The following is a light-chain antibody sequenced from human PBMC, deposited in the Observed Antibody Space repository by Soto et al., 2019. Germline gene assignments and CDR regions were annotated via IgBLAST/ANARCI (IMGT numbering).Light chain of an antibody. Sequence: QSALTQPASVSGSPGQSITISCTGTSSDVGGYNYVSWYQQHPGKAPKLMIYDVSNRPSGVSNRFSGCKSGNTASLTISGLQPEDEAAYYCSLYTSSCTHYVFGTGTKLTVL. CDR3: SLYTSSCTHYV. CDR1: SSDVGGYNY. CDR2: DVS. V-gene: IGLV2-14*01. J-gene: IGLJ1*01.